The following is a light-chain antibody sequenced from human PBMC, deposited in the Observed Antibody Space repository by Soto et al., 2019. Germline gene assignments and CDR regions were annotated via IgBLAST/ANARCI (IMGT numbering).Light chain of an antibody. Sequence: QSVLTQPPSVSGAPGQRVTISCTGSSSNIGTGYDVHWYQQLPGTAPKLLIYGNSNRPSGVPDRFSGSKSGTSASLAITGLQAEDEADYYCQSYDSNLSVEFGGGTKVTVL. J-gene: IGLJ2*01. CDR1: SSNIGTGYD. V-gene: IGLV1-40*01. CDR3: QSYDSNLSVE. CDR2: GNS.